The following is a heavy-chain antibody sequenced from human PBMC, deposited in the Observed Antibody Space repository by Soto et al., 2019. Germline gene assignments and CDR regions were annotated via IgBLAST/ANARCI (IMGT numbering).Heavy chain of an antibody. CDR1: GYSFTNYL. J-gene: IGHJ4*02. CDR3: ARRNGSQYYFDY. D-gene: IGHD1-26*01. CDR2: IYPGDSDA. Sequence: GESLKISCKGSGYSFTNYLIGWVRQMPGKGLESMGIIYPGDSDARHSPSFQGQVTISADKSTSTASLQWSSLRASDTAMYYCARRNGSQYYFDYWGQGTLVTVSS. V-gene: IGHV5-51*01.